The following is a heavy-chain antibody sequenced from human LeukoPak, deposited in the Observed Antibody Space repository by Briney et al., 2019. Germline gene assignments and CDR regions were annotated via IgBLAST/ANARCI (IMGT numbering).Heavy chain of an antibody. D-gene: IGHD3-10*01. CDR3: AHRPHYSGSGSYPFQH. V-gene: IGHV2-5*02. CDR1: GFSLSTSGVG. J-gene: IGHJ1*01. Sequence: ESGPTLVKPTQTLTLTCTFSGFSLSTSGVGVGWIRQPPGKALEWLAFIFWDDDKRYSPSLKSRLTITKDTSKNQVVLTMTNLDPVDTATYYCAHRPHYSGSGSYPFQHWGQGTLVTVSS. CDR2: IFWDDDK.